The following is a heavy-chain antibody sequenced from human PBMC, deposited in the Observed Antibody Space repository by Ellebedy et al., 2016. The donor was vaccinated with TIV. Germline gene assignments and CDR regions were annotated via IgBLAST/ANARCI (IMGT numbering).Heavy chain of an antibody. D-gene: IGHD3-10*01. Sequence: GESLKISXAASGFTFRTYMMTWVRQAPGKGLEWVATINLDGGEKYYVDSVKGRFTISRDNAKNSLYLQMNTLRAEDTAIYYCSKGGGGHWGQGTLVTVSS. J-gene: IGHJ1*01. V-gene: IGHV3-7*01. CDR1: GFTFRTYM. CDR2: INLDGGEK. CDR3: SKGGGGH.